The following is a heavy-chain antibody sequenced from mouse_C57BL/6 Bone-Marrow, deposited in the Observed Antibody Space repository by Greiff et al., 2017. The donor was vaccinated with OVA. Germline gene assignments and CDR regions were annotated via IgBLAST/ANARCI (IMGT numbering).Heavy chain of an antibody. CDR3: ARREKTAQAWFAY. D-gene: IGHD3-2*02. J-gene: IGHJ3*01. Sequence: QVQLQQPGAELVKPGASVKMSCKASGYTFTSYWITWVKQRPGQGLEWIGDIYPGSGSTNYNEKFKSKATLTVDTSSSTAYMQLSSLTYEDSAVYYCARREKTAQAWFAYWGQGTLVTVSA. CDR1: GYTFTSYW. V-gene: IGHV1-55*01. CDR2: IYPGSGST.